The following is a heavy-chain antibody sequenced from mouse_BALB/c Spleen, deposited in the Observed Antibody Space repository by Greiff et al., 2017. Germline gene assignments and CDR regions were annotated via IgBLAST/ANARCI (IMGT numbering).Heavy chain of an antibody. D-gene: IGHD1-1*01. CDR3: ARSEDYYGAY. CDR1: GFNIKDTY. J-gene: IGHJ3*01. CDR2: IDPANSNT. Sequence: VQLQQSGAELVEPGASVTLSCTASGFNIKDTYMHWVKQSPEQGLEWIGRIDPANSNTKYDPKFPGKATIKADTSTNTAYLKISIQTSEDTAVYYCARSEDYYGAYWGQGTLVTVSA. V-gene: IGHV14-3*02.